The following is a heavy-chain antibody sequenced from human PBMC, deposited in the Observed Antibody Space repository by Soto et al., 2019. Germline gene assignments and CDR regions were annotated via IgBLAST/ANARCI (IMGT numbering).Heavy chain of an antibody. Sequence: PPETLSVTCAVSVGSISISNWGGWFRQPPVKGLEWIVEIYHSGSTNYNPSLKSRVTISVDKSKNRFSLKLSSVTAADTAVYYRARTTLGDTPSAFDIWGQGTMVTVSS. V-gene: IGHV4-4*03. D-gene: IGHD1-26*01. CDR1: VGSISISNW. CDR2: IYHSGST. CDR3: ARTTLGDTPSAFDI. J-gene: IGHJ3*02.